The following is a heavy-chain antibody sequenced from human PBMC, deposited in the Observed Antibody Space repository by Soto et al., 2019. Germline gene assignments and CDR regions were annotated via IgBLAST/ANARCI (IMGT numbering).Heavy chain of an antibody. Sequence: PGGSLRLSCAASGFTCSYWMSCVRQAPGKGLEWVSAISGSGGSTYYADSVKGRFTISRDNSKNTLYLQMNSLRAEDTAVYYCAYSSTPFDYWGQGTLVTVSS. V-gene: IGHV3-23*01. J-gene: IGHJ4*02. CDR2: ISGSGGST. D-gene: IGHD6-13*01. CDR3: AYSSTPFDY. CDR1: GFTCSYW.